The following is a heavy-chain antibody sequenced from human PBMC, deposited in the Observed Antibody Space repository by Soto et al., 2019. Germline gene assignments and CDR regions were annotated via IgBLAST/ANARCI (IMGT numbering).Heavy chain of an antibody. CDR2: IIPIFGTA. CDR3: ARQSVAVAGSIDY. CDR1: GGTFSSYA. J-gene: IGHJ4*02. V-gene: IGHV1-69*13. Sequence: SVKVSCKASGGTFSSYAISWVRQAPGQGLEWMGGIIPIFGTANYAQKFQGRVTITADESTSTAYMELSSLRSEDTAVYYCARQSVAVAGSIDYWGQGTLVTVYS. D-gene: IGHD6-19*01.